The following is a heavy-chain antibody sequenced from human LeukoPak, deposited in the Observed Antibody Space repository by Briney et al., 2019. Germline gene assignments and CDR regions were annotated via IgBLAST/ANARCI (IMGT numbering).Heavy chain of an antibody. V-gene: IGHV1-69*04. D-gene: IGHD6-13*01. Sequence: GASVKVSCKASGGTFSSYAISWVRQAPGQGLEWMGRIIPILGIANYAQKFQGRVTITADKSTSTAYMELSSLRSEDTAVYYCATSGYSSSWPGGWGQGTLVTVSS. CDR1: GGTFSSYA. CDR2: IIPILGIA. CDR3: ATSGYSSSWPGG. J-gene: IGHJ4*02.